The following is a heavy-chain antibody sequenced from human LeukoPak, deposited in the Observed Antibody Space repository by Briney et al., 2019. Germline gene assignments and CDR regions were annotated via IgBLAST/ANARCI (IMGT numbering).Heavy chain of an antibody. V-gene: IGHV3-23*01. CDR3: AKGDDILTDNWFDP. CDR1: GFTFGDYA. Sequence: GGSLRLSSTASGFTFGDYAMSWVRQAPGKGLEWVSAISGSGGSTYYADSVKGRFTISRDNSKNTLYLQMNSLRAEDTAVYYCAKGDDILTDNWFDPWGQGTLVTVSS. CDR2: ISGSGGST. D-gene: IGHD3-9*01. J-gene: IGHJ5*02.